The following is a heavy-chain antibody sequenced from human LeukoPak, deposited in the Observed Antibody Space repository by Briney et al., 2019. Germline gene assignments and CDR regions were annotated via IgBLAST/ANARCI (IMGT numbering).Heavy chain of an antibody. J-gene: IGHJ5*02. CDR1: GDSIRSTTYY. CDR2: IYYSGST. Sequence: SETLSLTCTVSGDSIRSTTYYWGWIRQSPGKGLEWIASIYYSGSTYYNPSLKSRVTISVDTSKNQFSLKLSSVTAADTAVYYCAREKESADYGDYELPSWFDPWGQGTLVTVSS. D-gene: IGHD4-17*01. V-gene: IGHV4-39*07. CDR3: AREKESADYGDYELPSWFDP.